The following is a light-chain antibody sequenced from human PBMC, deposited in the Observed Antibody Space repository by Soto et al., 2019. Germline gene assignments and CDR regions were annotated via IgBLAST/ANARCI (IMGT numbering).Light chain of an antibody. CDR2: EGF. Sequence: QSALTQPASLSGSPGQSITISCTGTSSDVGGSGLVSWYQFHPGKAPKLLIFEGFKRPSGIPDRFFGSKFGNTASLTISGLQAEDEADYYCCSYAGSFIFVFGTGTKVTVL. CDR3: CSYAGSFIFV. J-gene: IGLJ1*01. CDR1: SSDVGGSGL. V-gene: IGLV2-23*03.